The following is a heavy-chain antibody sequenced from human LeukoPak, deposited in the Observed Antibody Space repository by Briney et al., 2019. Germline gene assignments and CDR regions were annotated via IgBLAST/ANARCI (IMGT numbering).Heavy chain of an antibody. J-gene: IGHJ4*02. CDR1: GFTFTSYS. V-gene: IGHV3-53*01. Sequence: GGSLRLSCAASGFTFTSYSINWVRQAPGKGLEWVSVIYSGGSPFYADSVKGRFTISRDNSKNTVYLQMNSLRVEDTAVYYCARGRQCDFWGQGTLVTVSS. D-gene: IGHD4-11*01. CDR2: IYSGGSP. CDR3: ARGRQCDF.